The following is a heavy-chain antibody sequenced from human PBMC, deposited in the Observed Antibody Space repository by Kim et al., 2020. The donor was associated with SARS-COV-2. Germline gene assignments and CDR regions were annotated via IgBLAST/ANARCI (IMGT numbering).Heavy chain of an antibody. V-gene: IGHV5-51*01. CDR2: IYPGDSDT. J-gene: IGHJ4*02. CDR1: GYSFTSYW. D-gene: IGHD6-19*01. CDR3: ASQGPYSSGWETFDY. Sequence: GESLKISCKGSGYSFTSYWIGWVRQMPGKGLEWMGIIYPGDSDTRYSPSFQGQVTISADKSISTAYLQWSSLKASDTAMYYCASQGPYSSGWETFDYWGQGTLVTVSS.